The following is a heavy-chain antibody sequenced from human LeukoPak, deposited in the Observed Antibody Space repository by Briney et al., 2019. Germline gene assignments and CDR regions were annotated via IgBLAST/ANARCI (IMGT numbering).Heavy chain of an antibody. V-gene: IGHV3-66*02. CDR3: ARGRNYGSSVYYFDF. D-gene: IGHD6-13*01. CDR2: IYSGRST. J-gene: IGHJ4*02. CDR1: GFTVSSNY. Sequence: GGSLRLSCAASGFTVSSNYMSLVRQVPGKGLEWVSIIYSGRSTYYAGSVKGRFTISRDISKNTVYLQMNSLRAEDTAVYYCARGRNYGSSVYYFDFWGQGTLVTVSS.